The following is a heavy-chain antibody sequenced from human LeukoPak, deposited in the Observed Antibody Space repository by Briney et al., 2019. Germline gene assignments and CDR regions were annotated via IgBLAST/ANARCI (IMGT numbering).Heavy chain of an antibody. D-gene: IGHD4-17*01. CDR1: GFTFSDYY. CDR3: ARENGDYADAFDI. J-gene: IGHJ3*02. Sequence: GGSLRLSCAASGFTFSDYYMSWIRQAPGKGLEWVSYISSSSSYTNYADSVKGRFTISRDNAKSSLYLQMNSLRAEDTAVYYCARENGDYADAFDIWGQGTMVTVSS. V-gene: IGHV3-11*06. CDR2: ISSSSSYT.